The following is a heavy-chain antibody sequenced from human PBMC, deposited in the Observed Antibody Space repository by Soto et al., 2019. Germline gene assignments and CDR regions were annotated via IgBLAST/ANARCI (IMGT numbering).Heavy chain of an antibody. J-gene: IGHJ5*02. CDR3: AKGQRSSAAHNWFDP. V-gene: IGHV3-23*01. CDR1: GFTFSSYA. Sequence: GGSLRLSCAASGFTFSSYAMSWVRQAPGKGLEWVSGISGSGGSTYYADSVKGRFTISRDNSKNTLYLQMNTLRAEDTAVYYCAKGQRSSAAHNWFDPWGQGTLVTVSS. CDR2: ISGSGGST. D-gene: IGHD1-26*01.